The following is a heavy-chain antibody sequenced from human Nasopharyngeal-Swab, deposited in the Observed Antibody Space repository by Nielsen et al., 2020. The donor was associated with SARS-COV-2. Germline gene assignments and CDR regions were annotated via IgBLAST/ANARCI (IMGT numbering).Heavy chain of an antibody. Sequence: WICQPPGKALEWLAHIFSNDEKSYSTSLKSRLTISKDTSKSQVVLTMTNMDPVGTATYYCARLMGDIVVVVAALEYYYYYGMDVWGQGTTVTVSS. CDR2: IFSNDEK. CDR3: ARLMGDIVVVVAALEYYYYYGMDV. V-gene: IGHV2-26*01. J-gene: IGHJ6*02. D-gene: IGHD2-15*01.